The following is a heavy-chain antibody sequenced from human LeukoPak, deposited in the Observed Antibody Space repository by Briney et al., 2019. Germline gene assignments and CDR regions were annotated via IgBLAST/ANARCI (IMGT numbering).Heavy chain of an antibody. D-gene: IGHD6-19*01. V-gene: IGHV3-49*04. CDR3: TRDQKYSSGWYATPD. J-gene: IGHJ4*02. Sequence: GGSLRLSCTASGFTFGDYAMSWVRQAPGKGLEWVGFIRSKAYGGTTEYAASVKGRFTISRDDSKSIAYLQMNSLKTEDTAVYYCTRDQKYSSGWYATPDWGQGTLVTVSS. CDR2: IRSKAYGGTT. CDR1: GFTFGDYA.